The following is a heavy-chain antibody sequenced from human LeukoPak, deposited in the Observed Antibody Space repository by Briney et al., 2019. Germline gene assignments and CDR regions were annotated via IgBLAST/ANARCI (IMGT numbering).Heavy chain of an antibody. CDR2: IYYSGST. CDR1: GGSISRGGYY. CDR3: ARDRLSWNEHDAFDI. Sequence: SQTLSLTCTVSGGSISRGGYYWRWIRQHPGKGLEWIGYIYYSGSTYYNPSLKSRVTISVDTSKNQFSLKLSSVTAADTAVYYCARDRLSWNEHDAFDIWGQGTMVTVSS. D-gene: IGHD1-1*01. J-gene: IGHJ3*02. V-gene: IGHV4-31*03.